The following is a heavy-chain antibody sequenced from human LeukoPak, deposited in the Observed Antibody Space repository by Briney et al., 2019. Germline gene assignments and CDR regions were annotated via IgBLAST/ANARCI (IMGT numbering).Heavy chain of an antibody. CDR1: GFTFSSYW. D-gene: IGHD3-22*01. CDR3: AKSPPGPNYYDSSPYYYGPDY. V-gene: IGHV3-74*01. J-gene: IGHJ4*02. CDR2: INSDGSTT. Sequence: PGGSLRLSCGASGFTFSSYWMHWVRQAPGKGLVWISRINSDGSTTSYADSVKGRFTISRDNAKNTLYLQMNSLRAEDTAVYYCAKSPPGPNYYDSSPYYYGPDYWGQGTLVTVSS.